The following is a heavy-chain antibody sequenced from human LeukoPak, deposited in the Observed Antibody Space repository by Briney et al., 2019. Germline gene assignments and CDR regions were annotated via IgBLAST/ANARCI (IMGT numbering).Heavy chain of an antibody. CDR2: IYYSGST. J-gene: IGHJ4*02. V-gene: IGHV4-59*01. D-gene: IGHD6-19*01. Sequence: PSETLSLTCTVSGGSISSYYWSWIRQPPGKGLEWIGYIYYSGSTNYNPSLKSRVTISVDTSKNQFSLKLSSVTAAETAVYYCSINRKQWLIDYWGQGTLVTVSS. CDR3: SINRKQWLIDY. CDR1: GGSISSYY.